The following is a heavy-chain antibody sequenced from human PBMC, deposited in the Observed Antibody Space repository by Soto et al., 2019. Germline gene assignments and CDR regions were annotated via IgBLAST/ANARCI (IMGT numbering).Heavy chain of an antibody. CDR1: GFTFSSYS. J-gene: IGHJ6*02. CDR3: ARDFYYYDSSGYYGMDV. V-gene: IGHV3-21*01. CDR2: ISSSSSYI. Sequence: GGSLRLSCAASGFTFSSYSMNWVRQAPGKGLEWVSYISSSSSYIYYADSVKGRFTISRDNAKNSLYLQMNSLRAEETAVYYCARDFYYYDSSGYYGMDVWGQGTTVTVSS. D-gene: IGHD3-22*01.